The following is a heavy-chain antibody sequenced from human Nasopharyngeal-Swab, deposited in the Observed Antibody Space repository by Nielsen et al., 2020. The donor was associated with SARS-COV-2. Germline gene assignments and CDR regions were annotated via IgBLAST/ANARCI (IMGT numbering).Heavy chain of an antibody. J-gene: IGHJ4*02. V-gene: IGHV1-18*01. D-gene: IGHD6-25*01. CDR3: ARDIAAAGLFDY. Sequence: WVRQAPGQGLEWMGWISAYNGNTNYAQKLQGRVTMTTDTSTSTAYMELRSLRSDDTAVYYCARDIAAAGLFDYWGQGTLVTVSS. CDR2: ISAYNGNT.